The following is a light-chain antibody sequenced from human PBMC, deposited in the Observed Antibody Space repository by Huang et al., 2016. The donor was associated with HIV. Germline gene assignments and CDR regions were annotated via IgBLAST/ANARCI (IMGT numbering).Light chain of an antibody. CDR2: LGS. CDR3: MQGLQTWT. V-gene: IGKV2-28*01. J-gene: IGKJ1*01. CDR1: QGLLHSNGPNY. Sequence: DIVMVQSPASLSVTPGEAASITCRSSQGLLHSNGPNYLVWYWQKPGQSPQLLIYLGSIRASGVPDRFSGSGSGTDFTLRINRVEAGDVGIYYCMQGLQTWTFGQGTKVEI.